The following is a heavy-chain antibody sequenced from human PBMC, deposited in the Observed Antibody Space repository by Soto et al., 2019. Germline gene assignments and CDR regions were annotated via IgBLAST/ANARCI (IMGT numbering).Heavy chain of an antibody. CDR2: ITSAGDT. D-gene: IGHD6-19*01. V-gene: IGHV3-66*01. CDR3: ARDSLVVAGLDFDY. CDR1: GLTVSNNY. Sequence: EVQLVESGGALVQPGGSLRLSCAASGLTVSNNYMSWVRQAPGKGLEWVSLITSAGDTYYTNSVKGRFTISRDNSKNTLYLQMNGLRADDTAVHYCARDSLVVAGLDFDYWGQGTLVTVSS. J-gene: IGHJ4*02.